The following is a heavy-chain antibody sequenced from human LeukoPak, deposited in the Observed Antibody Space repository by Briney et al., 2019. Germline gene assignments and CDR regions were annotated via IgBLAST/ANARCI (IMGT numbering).Heavy chain of an antibody. CDR1: EFSVGSNY. J-gene: IGHJ4*02. V-gene: IGHV3-66*01. Sequence: PGGSLRLSCAASEFSVGSNYMTWVRQAPGKGLEWVSLIYSGGSTYYADSVKGRFTISRDNSKNTLYLQMNSLRAEDTAVYYCARDPPSSRGDPQGFDYWGQGTLVTVSS. CDR3: ARDPPSSRGDPQGFDY. D-gene: IGHD2-21*02. CDR2: IYSGGST.